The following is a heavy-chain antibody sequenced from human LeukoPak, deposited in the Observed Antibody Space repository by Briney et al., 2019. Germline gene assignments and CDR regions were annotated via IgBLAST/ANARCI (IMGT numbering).Heavy chain of an antibody. J-gene: IGHJ4*02. V-gene: IGHV4-31*03. Sequence: SETLSLTCTVSGGSISSGGYCWSWIRQHPGKGLEWIGYIYYSGSTYYNPSLKSRVTISVDTSKNQFSLKLSSVTAADTAVYYCASTDYGDREDWGQGALVTVSS. CDR3: ASTDYGDRED. CDR1: GGSISSGGYC. D-gene: IGHD4-17*01. CDR2: IYYSGST.